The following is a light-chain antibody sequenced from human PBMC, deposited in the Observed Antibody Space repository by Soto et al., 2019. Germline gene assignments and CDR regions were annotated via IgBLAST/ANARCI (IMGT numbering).Light chain of an antibody. J-gene: IGKJ3*01. CDR2: AAS. CDR1: QSISSY. Sequence: DIQMTQSPSSLSASVGDRVTITCRASQSISSYLNWYQQKPGKAPKLLIYAASSLQSGVPSRFSGSGSGTDFTITISSLQPEDFATYYCQQSYSTPRTFGLGTKVDIK. V-gene: IGKV1-39*01. CDR3: QQSYSTPRT.